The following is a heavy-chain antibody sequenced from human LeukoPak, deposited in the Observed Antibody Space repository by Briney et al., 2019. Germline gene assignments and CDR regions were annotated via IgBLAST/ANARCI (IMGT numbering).Heavy chain of an antibody. CDR1: GDSISYCY. D-gene: IGHD2-2*01. CDR3: ARGVVPASHFDY. V-gene: IGHV4-4*07. CDR2: IYSSGGT. Sequence: PSVPLSLTCSVSGDSISYCYWTWIRQPAGKGLEWIGRIYSSGGTNYNPSLRSRVTMSVDTSKNQFSLKLSSVTAADTAVYYCARGVVPASHFDYWGQGTLVTVSS. J-gene: IGHJ4*02.